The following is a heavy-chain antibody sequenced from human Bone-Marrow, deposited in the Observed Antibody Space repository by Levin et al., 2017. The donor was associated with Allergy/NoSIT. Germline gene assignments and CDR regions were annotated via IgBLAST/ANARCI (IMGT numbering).Heavy chain of an antibody. CDR2: ISGSGFTT. V-gene: IGHV3-23*01. Sequence: GGSLRLSCAASGFTFSNHAMSWVRQAPGKGLEWVSSISGSGFTTYYADSVKGRFTISRDNSKNTLYLQMNSLRAEDTAVYYCTKDYGDIVGASDYWGQGTLVTVSS. CDR3: TKDYGDIVGASDY. CDR1: GFTFSNHA. D-gene: IGHD1-26*01. J-gene: IGHJ4*02.